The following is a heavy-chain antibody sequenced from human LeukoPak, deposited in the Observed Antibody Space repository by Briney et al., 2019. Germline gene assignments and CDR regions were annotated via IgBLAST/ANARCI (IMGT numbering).Heavy chain of an antibody. V-gene: IGHV4-59*01. CDR3: DY. CDR1: GGSINNYY. CDR2: ISYSGST. Sequence: SETLSLTCTVSGGSINNYYWSWIRQPPGKGLDWIGYISYSGSTNYNPSLESRITMSVDMSKNHFSLELNSVTAADTAVYSFDYWGQGTLVTVPS. J-gene: IGHJ4*02.